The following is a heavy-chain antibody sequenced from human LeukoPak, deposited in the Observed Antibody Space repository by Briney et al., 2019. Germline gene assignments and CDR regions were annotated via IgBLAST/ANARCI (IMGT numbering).Heavy chain of an antibody. CDR2: IYYSGST. D-gene: IGHD5-18*01. CDR1: GGSISSYY. CDR3: ARGGYSNYFDY. V-gene: IGHV4-59*01. Sequence: NASETLSLTCTVSGGSISSYYWSWIRQPPGKGLEWIGYIYYSGSTNYNPSLKSRVTISVDTSKNQFSLKLSSVTAADTAVYYCARGGYSNYFDYWGQGTLVTVSS. J-gene: IGHJ4*02.